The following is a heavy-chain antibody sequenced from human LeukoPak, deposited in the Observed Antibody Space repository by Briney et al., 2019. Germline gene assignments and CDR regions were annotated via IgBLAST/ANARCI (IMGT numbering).Heavy chain of an antibody. CDR2: IYYSGST. Sequence: SETLSLTCTVSGGSISSYYWSWIRQLPGKGLEWIGYIYYSGSTNYNPSLKSRVTISVDTSKNQFSLKLSSVTAADTAVYYCARHLYNWNLDYWGQGTLVTVSS. CDR3: ARHLYNWNLDY. J-gene: IGHJ4*02. D-gene: IGHD1-1*01. V-gene: IGHV4-59*08. CDR1: GGSISSYY.